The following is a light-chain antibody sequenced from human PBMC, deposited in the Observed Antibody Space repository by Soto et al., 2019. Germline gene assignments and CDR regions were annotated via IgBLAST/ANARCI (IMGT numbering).Light chain of an antibody. Sequence: MTECRSLLSNSVGDRVTITCRASEDVSNYINWYQQRPGKAPKLLIYDASNLERGVPSRFSGTRSGTHFTFAITILQPEDVATYYGQQSDTLPITFAQGTRLEIK. CDR2: DAS. CDR1: EDVSNY. J-gene: IGKJ5*01. CDR3: QQSDTLPIT. V-gene: IGKV1-33*01.